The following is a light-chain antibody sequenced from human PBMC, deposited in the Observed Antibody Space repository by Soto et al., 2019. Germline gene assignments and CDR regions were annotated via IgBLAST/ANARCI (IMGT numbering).Light chain of an antibody. CDR2: EVT. J-gene: IGLJ3*02. Sequence: QSALTQPASVSGSPGQSITISCTGTSSNVGSYKLVSWYQQHPGKAPKLMIFEVTNRPPGVSNRFSGSKSGNTASLTISGLQTEDEADYYCSSYTSSSTWVFGGGTKLTVL. CDR1: SSNVGSYKL. CDR3: SSYTSSSTWV. V-gene: IGLV2-14*02.